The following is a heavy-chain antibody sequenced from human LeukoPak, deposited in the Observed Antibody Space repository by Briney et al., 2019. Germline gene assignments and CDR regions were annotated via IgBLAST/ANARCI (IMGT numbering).Heavy chain of an antibody. J-gene: IGHJ4*02. D-gene: IGHD2-2*01. CDR2: INQRGSEK. CDR1: GLIFSNYW. CDR3: ARLVVPPGNRGWYYEH. Sequence: PGGSLRLSCAASGLIFSNYWMAWVRQGPGEGPEWVANINQRGSEKYYVDSVRGRFTISRDNAKNSLDLQMNSLRVEDTAIYYCARLVVPPGNRGWYYEHWGQGTLVTVSS. V-gene: IGHV3-7*03.